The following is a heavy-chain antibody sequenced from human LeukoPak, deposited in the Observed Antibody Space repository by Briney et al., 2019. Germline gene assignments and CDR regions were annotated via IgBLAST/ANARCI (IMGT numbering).Heavy chain of an antibody. J-gene: IGHJ4*02. D-gene: IGHD1-1*01. CDR2: INQDGSEK. CDR3: ARRTTGTTGGIDY. V-gene: IGHV3-7*01. Sequence: QPGGSLRLSCAASGFTFSSYWMSWVRQAPGKGLEWVANINQDGSEKYYVDSVKGRFTISRDNAKKSLSLQMNSLRAEDTAVYYCARRTTGTTGGIDYWGQGTLVTVSS. CDR1: GFTFSSYW.